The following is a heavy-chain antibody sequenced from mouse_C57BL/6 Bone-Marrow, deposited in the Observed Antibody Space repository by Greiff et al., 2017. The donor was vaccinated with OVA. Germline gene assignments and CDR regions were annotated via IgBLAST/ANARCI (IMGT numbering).Heavy chain of an antibody. CDR3: TVHYYGSSYENY. D-gene: IGHD1-1*01. CDR1: GFTFSNYW. J-gene: IGHJ2*01. Sequence: EVMLVESGGGLVQPGGSMKLSCVASGFTFSNYWMNWVRQSPEKGLEWVAQIRLKSDNYATHYAESVKGRSTISRDDSKSSVYLQMNNLRAEDTGIYYCTVHYYGSSYENYWGQGTTLTVSS. V-gene: IGHV6-3*01. CDR2: IRLKSDNYAT.